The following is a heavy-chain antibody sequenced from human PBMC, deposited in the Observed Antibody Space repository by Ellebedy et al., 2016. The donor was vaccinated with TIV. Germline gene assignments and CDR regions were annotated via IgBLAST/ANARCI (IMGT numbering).Heavy chain of an antibody. J-gene: IGHJ6*02. CDR3: ARGFDIVVVVADPYGMDV. CDR1: GYTFTSYD. D-gene: IGHD2-15*01. CDR2: MNPNSGNT. Sequence: ASVKVSCKASGYTFTSYDINWVRQATGQGLEWMGWMNPNSGNTGYAQKFQGRVTMTRNTSISTAYMELSSLRSEDTAVYYCARGFDIVVVVADPYGMDVWGQGTTVTFSS. V-gene: IGHV1-8*01.